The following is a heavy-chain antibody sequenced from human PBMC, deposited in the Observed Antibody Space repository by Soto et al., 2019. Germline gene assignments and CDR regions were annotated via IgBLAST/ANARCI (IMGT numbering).Heavy chain of an antibody. CDR2: IIPIFGTA. D-gene: IGHD3-16*01. J-gene: IGHJ6*02. V-gene: IGHV1-69*12. Sequence: QVQLVQSGAEVKKPGSSVKVSCKASGGTFSSYAISWVRQAPGQGLEWMGGIIPIFGTADYAQKFQGRVTITADEFTSTAYMELSSLRSEDTAVDYCARHLGGNHYYYGMDVWGQGTTVTVSS. CDR1: GGTFSSYA. CDR3: ARHLGGNHYYYGMDV.